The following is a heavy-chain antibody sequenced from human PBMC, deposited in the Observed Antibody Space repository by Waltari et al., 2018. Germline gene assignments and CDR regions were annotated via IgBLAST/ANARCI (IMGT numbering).Heavy chain of an antibody. CDR2: VDPEDGET. V-gene: IGHV1-69-2*01. CDR3: ATGFVEWVHHPFDY. D-gene: IGHD3-3*01. J-gene: IGHJ4*02. Sequence: EVQLVQSGAEVKKPGATVKISCKASGYTFTDYYMHWVQQAPGNGLEWMGRVDPEDGETIEAAKVQGRVTITEETSTDTAYRELSSLRAEDTAVYYWATGFVEWVHHPFDYWGQGTLVTVSS. CDR1: GYTFTDYY.